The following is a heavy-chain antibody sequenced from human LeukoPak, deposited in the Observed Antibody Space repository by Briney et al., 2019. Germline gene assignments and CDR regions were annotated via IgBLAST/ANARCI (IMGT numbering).Heavy chain of an antibody. CDR3: ARDQEGFDY. V-gene: IGHV1-46*01. CDR2: IYPRDGST. J-gene: IGHJ4*02. CDR1: GYTFTSNY. Sequence: ASAKVSCKASGYTFTSNYIHWVRQDPGQGLEWMGMIYPRDGSTSCAQKFQGGVTVTRDTSTSTVHMELSGLRSEDTAVYYCARDQEGFDYWGQGTLVTVSS.